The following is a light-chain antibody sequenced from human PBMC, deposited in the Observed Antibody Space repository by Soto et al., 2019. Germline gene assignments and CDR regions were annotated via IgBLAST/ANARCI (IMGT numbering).Light chain of an antibody. CDR3: QQYNNWPPIT. V-gene: IGKV3-15*01. J-gene: IGKJ5*01. Sequence: EIVMTQSPATLSVSPGERATLSCRASQSVSSNLAWYQQKPGQAHRLLVYGASTRATGIAARFSGSGSGTEFTLTISSLQSEDFAVYYCQQYNNWPPITFGQGTRLEIK. CDR2: GAS. CDR1: QSVSSN.